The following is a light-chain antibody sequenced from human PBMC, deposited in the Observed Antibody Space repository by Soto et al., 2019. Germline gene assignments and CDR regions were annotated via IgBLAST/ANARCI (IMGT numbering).Light chain of an antibody. CDR1: QSVSNNY. J-gene: IGKJ2*01. CDR3: QQYGSSPPYT. Sequence: EVVLTQSPGTLFLSPGERATLSCRASQSVSNNYLGWYQQKRGQSPKLLIFGSTDRATGIPDRFSGSGSGTDFTLTISRLEPEDFAVYYCQQYGSSPPYTFGQGTKLEIK. V-gene: IGKV3-20*01. CDR2: GST.